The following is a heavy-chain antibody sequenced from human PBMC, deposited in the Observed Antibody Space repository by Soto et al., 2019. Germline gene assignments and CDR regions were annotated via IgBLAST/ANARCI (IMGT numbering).Heavy chain of an antibody. CDR2: IWYDGSNK. J-gene: IGHJ3*02. V-gene: IGHV3-33*01. CDR3: ARDRRGDPPKPRVAFDI. D-gene: IGHD2-21*02. CDR1: GFTFSSYG. Sequence: QVQLVESGGGVVQPGRSLRLSCAASGFTFSSYGMHWVRQAPGKGLEWVAVIWYDGSNKYYADSVKGRFTISRDNSKNTLYLQMNSLRAEDTAVYYCARDRRGDPPKPRVAFDIWGQGTMVTVSS.